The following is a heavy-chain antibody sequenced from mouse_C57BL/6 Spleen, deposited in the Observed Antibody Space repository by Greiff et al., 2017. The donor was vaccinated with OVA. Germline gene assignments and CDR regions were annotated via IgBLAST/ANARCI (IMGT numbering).Heavy chain of an antibody. CDR3: TCYYYGSSLFAY. CDR1: GYTFTDYE. V-gene: IGHV1-15*01. J-gene: IGHJ3*01. CDR2: IDPETGGT. Sequence: QVQLQQSGAELVRPGASVTLSCKASGYTFTDYEMHWVKQTPVHGLEWIGAIDPETGGTAYNQKFKGKAILTADKSSSTAYMELRSLTSEDSAVYYCTCYYYGSSLFAYWGQGTLVTVSA. D-gene: IGHD1-1*01.